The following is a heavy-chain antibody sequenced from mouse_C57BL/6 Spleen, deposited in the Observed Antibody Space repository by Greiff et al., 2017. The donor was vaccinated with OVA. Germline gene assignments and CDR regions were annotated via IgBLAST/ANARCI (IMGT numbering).Heavy chain of an antibody. CDR2: IDPEDGDT. V-gene: IGHV14-1*01. CDR3: TTGGVGQRFAY. J-gene: IGHJ3*01. CDR1: GFNIKDYY. Sequence: EVQLQQSGAELVRPGASVKLSCTASGFNIKDYYMHWVKQRPEQGLEWIGRIDPEDGDTEYAPKFQGKATMTADTSSNTAYLQLSSLTSEDTAVYYCTTGGVGQRFAYWGQGTLVTVSA. D-gene: IGHD3-3*01.